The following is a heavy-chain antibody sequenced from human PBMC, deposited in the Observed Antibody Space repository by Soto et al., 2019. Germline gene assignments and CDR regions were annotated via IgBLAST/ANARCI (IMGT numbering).Heavy chain of an antibody. D-gene: IGHD3-22*01. V-gene: IGHV4-61*01. CDR2: IYYSGST. J-gene: IGHJ4*02. CDR3: ARATYYYDSSGYYYIPFDY. CDR1: GGSVSSGSYY. Sequence: SETLSLTCTVSGGSVSSGSYYWSWIRQPPGKGLEWIGYIYYSGSTNYNPSLKSRVTISVDTSKNQFSLKLSSVTAADTAVYYCARATYYYDSSGYYYIPFDYWGQGTLATVSS.